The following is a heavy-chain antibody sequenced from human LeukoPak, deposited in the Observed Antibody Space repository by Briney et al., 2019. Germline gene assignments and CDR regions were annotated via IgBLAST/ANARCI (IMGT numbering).Heavy chain of an antibody. Sequence: GASVKVSCKASGYTFTDYYMHWVRQAPGQGLEWMGWINTHSGGTSYAQKFQGRVTMTRDTSISTGFMELKSLGSDDTAVYYCARSNGKTIAAVSSGFDPWGQGTLVAVSS. J-gene: IGHJ5*02. D-gene: IGHD6-25*01. CDR3: ARSNGKTIAAVSSGFDP. CDR2: INTHSGGT. CDR1: GYTFTDYY. V-gene: IGHV1-2*02.